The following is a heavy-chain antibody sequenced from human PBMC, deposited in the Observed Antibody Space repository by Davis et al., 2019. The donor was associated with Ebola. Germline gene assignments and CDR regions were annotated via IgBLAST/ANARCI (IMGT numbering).Heavy chain of an antibody. CDR3: ARSIASAGYNWFDP. V-gene: IGHV1-2*04. CDR2: INPNSGGT. Sequence: ASVKVSCKASGYTFTSYGISWVRQAPGQGLEWMGWINPNSGGTNYAQKFQGWVTMTRDTSISTAYMELSRLRSDDTAVYSCARSIASAGYNWFDPWGQGTLVTVSS. J-gene: IGHJ5*02. CDR1: GYTFTSYG. D-gene: IGHD6-13*01.